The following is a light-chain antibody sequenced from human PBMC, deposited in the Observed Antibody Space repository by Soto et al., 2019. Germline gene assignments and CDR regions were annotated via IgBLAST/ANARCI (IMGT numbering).Light chain of an antibody. J-gene: IGKJ2*01. Sequence: DIQMTQSPSSLSASVGDTVTITCRASQSISVHLNLYQQKPGKVPKLLIYAASNLHSGVPSRFSGSGSETDFALTISSLQPEDFATYYCQQSFITPYTFGQGTRLEIK. CDR1: QSISVH. CDR2: AAS. V-gene: IGKV1-39*01. CDR3: QQSFITPYT.